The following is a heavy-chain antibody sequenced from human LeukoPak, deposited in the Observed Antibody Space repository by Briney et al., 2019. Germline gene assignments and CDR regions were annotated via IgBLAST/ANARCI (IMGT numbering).Heavy chain of an antibody. Sequence: PGGSLRLSCAASGFTFSTIYMSWVRQAPGKGLEWVSVIYSGGSPYYADSVKGRFTISRDNSKNTLYLQMNSLRAEDTAVYYCARDLNYYDSSGYGHWGQGTLVTVSS. CDR2: IYSGGSP. D-gene: IGHD3-22*01. CDR1: GFTFSTIY. V-gene: IGHV3-53*01. J-gene: IGHJ4*02. CDR3: ARDLNYYDSSGYGH.